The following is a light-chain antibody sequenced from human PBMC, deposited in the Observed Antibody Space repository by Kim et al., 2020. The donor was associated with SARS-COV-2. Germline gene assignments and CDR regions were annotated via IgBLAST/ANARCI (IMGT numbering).Light chain of an antibody. J-gene: IGLJ3*02. CDR3: ETWDSNTRV. CDR1: SGHSSYI. Sequence: SVKLTCTQSSGHSSYIIAWHQQQPGKAPRYLMKLEGSGSYNKGSGVPDRFSGSSSGADHYLTISNLQSEDEADYYCETWDSNTRVFGGGTQLTVL. CDR2: LEGSGSY. V-gene: IGLV4-60*03.